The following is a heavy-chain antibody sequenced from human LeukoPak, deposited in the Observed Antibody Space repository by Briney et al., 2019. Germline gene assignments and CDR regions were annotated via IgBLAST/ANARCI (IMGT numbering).Heavy chain of an antibody. J-gene: IGHJ4*02. V-gene: IGHV4-30-4*08. CDR3: ARGLQYYYDRYYFDY. CDR1: GGSISSGDYY. Sequence: SQTLSLTCTVSGGSISSGDYYWSWIRQPPGKGLEWLGYIYYSGSTYYNPSLKSRVTISVDTSKNQFSLKLSSVTAADTAVYYCARGLQYYYDRYYFDYWGQGTLVTVSS. CDR2: IYYSGST. D-gene: IGHD3-22*01.